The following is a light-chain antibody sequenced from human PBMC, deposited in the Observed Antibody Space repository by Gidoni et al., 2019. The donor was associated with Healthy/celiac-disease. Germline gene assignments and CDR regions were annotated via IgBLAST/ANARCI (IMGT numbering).Light chain of an antibody. CDR1: QSISSY. CDR2: AAS. J-gene: IGKJ4*01. V-gene: IGKV1-39*01. Sequence: DIQVTQSPSSLSASVGDRVNITCRASQSISSYLNWYQQKPGKAPKLLIYAASSLQSGVPSRFSGSGSGTDFTLTISSLQPEDFATYYCQQSYSTPRLTFGGGTKVEIK. CDR3: QQSYSTPRLT.